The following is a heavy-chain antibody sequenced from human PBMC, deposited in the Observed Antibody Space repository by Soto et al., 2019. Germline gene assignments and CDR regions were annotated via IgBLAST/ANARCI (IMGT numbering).Heavy chain of an antibody. Sequence: QVQLQQWGAGLLKPSETLSLTCGVYGGSFSDYYWSWIRQPPGKGLEWIGEINQSGSTNYNPSLKRRVTISVDTSKNQFSLKLSSVTAAATAVYYCARGPGGYYFDYRGQGTLVTVSS. V-gene: IGHV4-34*01. CDR1: GGSFSDYY. J-gene: IGHJ4*02. CDR2: INQSGST. D-gene: IGHD2-15*01. CDR3: ARGPGGYYFDY.